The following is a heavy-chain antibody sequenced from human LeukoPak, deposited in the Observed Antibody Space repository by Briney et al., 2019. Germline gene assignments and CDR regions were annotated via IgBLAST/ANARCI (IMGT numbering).Heavy chain of an antibody. J-gene: IGHJ3*02. V-gene: IGHV3-30*02. Sequence: GGSLRLSCAASGFTFSSYGMHWVRQAPGKGLEWVAFIRYDGSNKYYADSVKGRFTISRDNSKNTLYLQMNSLRAEDTAVYYCAKDRGLRYFDWVGSDAFDIWGQGTMVTVSS. CDR3: AKDRGLRYFDWVGSDAFDI. D-gene: IGHD3-9*01. CDR2: IRYDGSNK. CDR1: GFTFSSYG.